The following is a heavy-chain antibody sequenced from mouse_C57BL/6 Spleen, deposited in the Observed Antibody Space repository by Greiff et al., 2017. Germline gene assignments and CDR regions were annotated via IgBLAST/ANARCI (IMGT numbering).Heavy chain of an antibody. J-gene: IGHJ2*01. Sequence: VQLQQSGPELVKPGASVKISCKASGYAFSSSWMNWVKQRPGKGLEWIGRIYPGDGDTNYNGKFKGKATLTADKSSSTAYMQLSSLTSEDSAVXFCARSGQLRYYCDYWGQGTTLTVSS. V-gene: IGHV1-82*01. D-gene: IGHD3-2*02. CDR3: ARSGQLRYYCDY. CDR1: GYAFSSSW. CDR2: IYPGDGDT.